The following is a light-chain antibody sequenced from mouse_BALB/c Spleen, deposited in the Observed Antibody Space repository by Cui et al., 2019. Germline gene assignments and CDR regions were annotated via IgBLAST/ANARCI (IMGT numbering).Light chain of an antibody. Sequence: DIVMTQSPQFMSTSVGDRVSITCKARQDVGTTIAWYQQKPGQSPKLLIYWASTRHTGVPDRFTGGGSGTDFTLTISNVQSEDLADYFCKQYSNYPHSLTFGAGTKLELK. J-gene: IGKJ5*01. V-gene: IGKV6-23*01. CDR3: KQYSNYPHSLT. CDR2: WAS. CDR1: QDVGTT.